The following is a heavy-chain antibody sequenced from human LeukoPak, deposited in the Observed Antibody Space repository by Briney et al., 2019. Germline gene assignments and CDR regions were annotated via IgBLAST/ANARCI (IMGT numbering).Heavy chain of an antibody. CDR3: AKGDITGINGYAFDI. CDR2: INWNGGST. V-gene: IGHV3-20*01. J-gene: IGHJ3*02. Sequence: PGGSLRLSCAASGFTFSSYAVSWVRQAPGKGLEWVSGINWNGGSTGYADSVKGRFTISRDNAKNSLYLQMNSLRAEDTALYHCAKGDITGINGYAFDIWGQGTMVTVSS. CDR1: GFTFSSYA. D-gene: IGHD1-20*01.